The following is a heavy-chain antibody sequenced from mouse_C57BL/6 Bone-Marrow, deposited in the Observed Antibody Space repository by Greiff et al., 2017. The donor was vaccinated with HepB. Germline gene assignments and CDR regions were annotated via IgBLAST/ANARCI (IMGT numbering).Heavy chain of an antibody. CDR2: ISGGGNT. CDR1: GFTFSSYT. J-gene: IGHJ2*01. Sequence: EVNVVESGGGLVKPGGSLKLSCAASGFTFSSYTMSWVRQTPEKRLEWVATISGGGNTYYPDSVKGRFTISRDNAKNTLYLQMSSLRSEDTALYYCARDYNWGQGTTLTVSS. D-gene: IGHD2-12*01. V-gene: IGHV5-9*01. CDR3: ARDYN.